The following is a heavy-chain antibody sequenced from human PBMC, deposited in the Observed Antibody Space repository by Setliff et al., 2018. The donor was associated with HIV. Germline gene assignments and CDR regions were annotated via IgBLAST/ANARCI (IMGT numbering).Heavy chain of an antibody. Sequence: GGSLRLSCAASGFTFSNSVINWVRQAPGKGLEWISGISGSGVNSYYADSVKGRFTISRDNSNNTVYLQKNSLRAEDTAVYYCATDPSGWYPYWGQGTLVTVSS. CDR2: ISGSGVNS. CDR3: ATDPSGWYPY. CDR1: GFTFSNSV. D-gene: IGHD6-19*01. J-gene: IGHJ4*02. V-gene: IGHV3-23*01.